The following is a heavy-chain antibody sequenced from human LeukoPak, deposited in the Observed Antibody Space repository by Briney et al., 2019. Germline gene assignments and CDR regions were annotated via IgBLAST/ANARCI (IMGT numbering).Heavy chain of an antibody. D-gene: IGHD1-26*01. CDR1: GGSVSSGSYY. J-gene: IGHJ6*02. V-gene: IGHV4-61*01. CDR2: IYYSGST. Sequence: SETLSLTCTVSGGSVSSGSYYWSWIRQPPGKGLEWIGYIYYSGSTKYNPSLKSRVTISIDTSKNQFSLKLSSVTAADTAMYYCAGVVGGSYSMDVWGQGTTVTVSS. CDR3: AGVVGGSYSMDV.